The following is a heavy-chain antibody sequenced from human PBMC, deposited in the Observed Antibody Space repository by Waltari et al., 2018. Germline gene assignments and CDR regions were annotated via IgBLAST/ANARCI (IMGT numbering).Heavy chain of an antibody. J-gene: IGHJ4*02. Sequence: QLQLQESGPGPVKASETLSLTCTVPGDSISSSSYYWGWVRHPPGKGLEWIGNMYYSGSTYYNPSLKSRVTISGDTSKSQFSLKLSSVTAADTSMYYCVRHARTTSGGKHFDHWGQGMLVTVSP. CDR3: VRHARTTSGGKHFDH. CDR1: GDSISSSSYY. D-gene: IGHD2-15*01. CDR2: MYYSGST. V-gene: IGHV4-39*01.